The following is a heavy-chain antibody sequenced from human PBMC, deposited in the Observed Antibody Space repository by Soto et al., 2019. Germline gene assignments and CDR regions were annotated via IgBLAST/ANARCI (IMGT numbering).Heavy chain of an antibody. J-gene: IGHJ4*02. CDR2: INTDGSVA. V-gene: IGHV3-74*03. Sequence: EVQLVESGGGLVQPGESLRLSCAASGLTFRSYWMHWVRQAPGKGLVWVSRINTDGSVAMYVDSVKGRFTISRDNAKNPLDLHMNSLRAEDTAVYYGVRDMQLWRLDSGGQGTLVTVSS. CDR1: GLTFRSYW. D-gene: IGHD2-21*01. CDR3: VRDMQLWRLDS.